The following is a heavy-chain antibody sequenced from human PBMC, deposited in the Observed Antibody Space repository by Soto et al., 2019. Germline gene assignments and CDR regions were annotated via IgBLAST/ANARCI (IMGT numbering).Heavy chain of an antibody. V-gene: IGHV1-69*01. CDR3: ASCYYDSSGYSIDY. D-gene: IGHD3-22*01. J-gene: IGHJ4*02. Sequence: QVQLVQSGAEVRKPGSSVKVSCQSFGGSFSSYAFSWVRQAPGQGLEWMGGLIVILGTTNYAQKFKGRVTFTADESTSTAYMEVSSLESEDTAIYYCASCYYDSSGYSIDYWGQGPQVTVSS. CDR2: LIVILGTT. CDR1: GGSFSSYA.